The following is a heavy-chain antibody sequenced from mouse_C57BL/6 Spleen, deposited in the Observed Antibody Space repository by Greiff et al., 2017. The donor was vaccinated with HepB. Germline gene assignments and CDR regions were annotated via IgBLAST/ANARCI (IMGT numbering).Heavy chain of an antibody. CDR1: GFTFSDYY. Sequence: EVMLVESEGGLVQPGSSMKLSCTASGFTFSDYYMAWVRQVPEKGLEWVANINYDGSSTYYLDSLKSRFIISRDNAKNILYLQMSSLKSEDTATYYCARRGTGWYFDVWGTGTTVTVSS. J-gene: IGHJ1*03. V-gene: IGHV5-16*01. D-gene: IGHD3-3*01. CDR3: ARRGTGWYFDV. CDR2: INYDGSST.